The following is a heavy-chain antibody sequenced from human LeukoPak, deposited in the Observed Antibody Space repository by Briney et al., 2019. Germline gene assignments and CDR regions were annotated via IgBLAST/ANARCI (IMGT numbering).Heavy chain of an antibody. CDR2: IIPIFGTA. V-gene: IGHV1-69*06. CDR1: GGTFSSYA. J-gene: IGHJ4*02. D-gene: IGHD5-12*01. Sequence: GASVKVPCKASGGTFSSYAISWVRQAPGQGLEWMGGIIPIFGTANYAQKFQGRVTITADKSTSTAYMELSSLRSEDTAVYYCARENSGYDLDYWGQGTLVTVSS. CDR3: ARENSGYDLDY.